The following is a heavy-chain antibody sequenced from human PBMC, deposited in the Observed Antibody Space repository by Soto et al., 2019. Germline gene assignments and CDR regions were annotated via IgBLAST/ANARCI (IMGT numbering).Heavy chain of an antibody. CDR1: GGTFITYA. CDR2: IIPIFGTA. V-gene: IGHV1-69*01. CDR3: ARTSEVATTKTFDY. D-gene: IGHD5-12*01. J-gene: IGHJ4*02. Sequence: QVQLVQSGAEVKKPGSSVRDSCKASGGTFITYAISWVRQAPGQGLEWMGGIIPIFGTANYAQKFQARVTITADESTSTAYMELSSLRSEDTAVYYCARTSEVATTKTFDYWGQGTLVTVSS.